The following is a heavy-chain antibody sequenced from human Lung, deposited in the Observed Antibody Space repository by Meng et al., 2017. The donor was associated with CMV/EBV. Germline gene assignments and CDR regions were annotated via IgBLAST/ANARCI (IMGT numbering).Heavy chain of an antibody. CDR2: ITPIVAIP. CDR3: ATSQCSSWNCRDAYNWFDS. V-gene: IGHV1-69*02. CDR1: TVTFSSST. J-gene: IGHJ5*01. D-gene: IGHD2-2*01. Sequence: SAKLSXKASTVTFSSSTISWARHAPGQGLEWMRRITPIVAIPRYAQKFQDRVTNTADKFTSTTYKDLSSLRIEDTAVYYCATSQCSSWNCRDAYNWFDSWGQGTXVTVSS.